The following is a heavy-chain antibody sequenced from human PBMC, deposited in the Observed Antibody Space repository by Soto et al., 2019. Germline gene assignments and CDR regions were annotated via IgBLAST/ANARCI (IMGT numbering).Heavy chain of an antibody. CDR1: GFTFNNYN. J-gene: IGHJ5*02. CDR3: ARDSSSWSIWFDP. Sequence: EVQLVESGGGLVKPGGSLRLSCAASGFTFNNYNMNWVRQAPGKGLEWVSSISTTGAYIQYADSVKGRFTISRDNAKNSLYLQRNGLRAEGTAGYYCARDSSSWSIWFDPWGQGTLVTVSS. CDR2: ISTTGAYI. V-gene: IGHV3-21*01. D-gene: IGHD6-13*01.